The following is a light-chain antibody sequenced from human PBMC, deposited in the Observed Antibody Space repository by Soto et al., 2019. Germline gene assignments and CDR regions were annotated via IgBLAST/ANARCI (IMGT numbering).Light chain of an antibody. CDR1: SSDVGGYNY. V-gene: IGLV2-11*01. Sequence: QSALTQPRSVSGSPGQSVTISCTGTSSDVGGYNYVSWYQQHPGKAPKLMIYDVTKRPSGVPDRFSGSKSGNTASLTISWLQAEDEADYYWCSYAGSNTWVFGGGTKLTVL. J-gene: IGLJ3*02. CDR3: CSYAGSNTWV. CDR2: DVT.